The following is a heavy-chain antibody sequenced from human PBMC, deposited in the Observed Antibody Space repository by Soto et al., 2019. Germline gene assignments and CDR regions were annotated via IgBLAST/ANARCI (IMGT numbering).Heavy chain of an antibody. CDR2: INPNSGGT. Sequence: ASVKVSCKASGYTFTGYYMHWVRQAPGQGLEWMGWINPNSGGTNYAQKFQGRVTMTRDTSISTAYMELSRLRSDDTAVYYCARFKVPANRSNNKNYLDCCGQETLVTVSS. J-gene: IGHJ4*02. D-gene: IGHD2-2*01. V-gene: IGHV1-2*02. CDR3: ARFKVPANRSNNKNYLDC. CDR1: GYTFTGYY.